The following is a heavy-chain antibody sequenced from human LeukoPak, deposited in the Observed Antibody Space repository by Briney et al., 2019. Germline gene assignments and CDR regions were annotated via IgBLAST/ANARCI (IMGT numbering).Heavy chain of an antibody. CDR1: GFSFDTYA. J-gene: IGHJ4*02. CDR3: ALYFDWLWGGNLDY. Sequence: GRSLRLSCAASGFSFDTYAMHWVRQAPGQGLEWVALIWHDGSHKFYSNSVKGRFTISRDNAKNSLYLQMNSLRAEDTAVYYCALYFDWLWGGNLDYWGQGTLVTVSS. D-gene: IGHD3-9*01. V-gene: IGHV3-33*03. CDR2: IWHDGSHK.